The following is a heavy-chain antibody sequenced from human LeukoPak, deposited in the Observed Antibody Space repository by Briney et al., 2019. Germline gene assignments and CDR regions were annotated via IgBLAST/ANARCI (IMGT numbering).Heavy chain of an antibody. J-gene: IGHJ4*02. CDR3: ARDDFWSGYYSTFDY. CDR1: GFTFSDYY. V-gene: IGHV3-11*04. Sequence: PGGSLRLSCAASGFTFSDYYMSWIRQAPGKGLEWVSYISSSGSTIYYADSVKGRFTISRDNAKNSLYLQMNSLRAEDTAVYYCARDDFWSGYYSTFDYWGQGTLVTVSS. D-gene: IGHD3-3*01. CDR2: ISSSGSTI.